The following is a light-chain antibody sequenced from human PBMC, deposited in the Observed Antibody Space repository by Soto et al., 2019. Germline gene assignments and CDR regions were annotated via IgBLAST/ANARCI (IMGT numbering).Light chain of an antibody. J-gene: IGLJ3*02. CDR1: SSDVGAYKY. Sequence: QSVLTQPASVSGSPGQSITISCTGTSSDVGAYKYVSWYQQLPGKAPKLMIYEVSNRPSGVSSRFSGSKSGNTASLTISGLQAEDEADYYCSSYTSSSTLVFGGGTQLTVL. CDR2: EVS. CDR3: SSYTSSSTLV. V-gene: IGLV2-14*01.